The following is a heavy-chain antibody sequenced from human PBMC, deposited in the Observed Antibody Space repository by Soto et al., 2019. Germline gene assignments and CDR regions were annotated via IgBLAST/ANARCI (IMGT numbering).Heavy chain of an antibody. Sequence: SEILSLTCTVSGGSISSYYWSWIRQPPGKGLEWIGYIYYSGSTNYNPSLKSRVTISVDTSKNQFSLKLSSVTAADTAVYYCARDNLLRGYFDYWGQGTLVTVSS. D-gene: IGHD2-15*01. CDR3: ARDNLLRGYFDY. CDR1: GGSISSYY. J-gene: IGHJ4*02. V-gene: IGHV4-59*01. CDR2: IYYSGST.